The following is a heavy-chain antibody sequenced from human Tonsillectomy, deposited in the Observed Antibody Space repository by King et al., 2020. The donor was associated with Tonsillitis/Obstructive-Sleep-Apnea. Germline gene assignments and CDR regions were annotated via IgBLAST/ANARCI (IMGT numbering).Heavy chain of an antibody. V-gene: IGHV3-11*06. J-gene: IGHJ5*02. Sequence: LVESGGGLVKPGGSLRLSCAASGFTFSDYYMSWIRQAPGKGLEWVSYISSSTSYTDYADSVKGRFTISRDNAKNSLYLQMNSLRAEDTAVYYCARDRGCSGGSCYSSWFDPWGQGTLVTVSS. CDR2: ISSSTSYT. CDR1: GFTFSDYY. CDR3: ARDRGCSGGSCYSSWFDP. D-gene: IGHD2-15*01.